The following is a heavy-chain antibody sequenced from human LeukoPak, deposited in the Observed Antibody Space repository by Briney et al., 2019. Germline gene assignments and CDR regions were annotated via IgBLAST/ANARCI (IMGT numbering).Heavy chain of an antibody. CDR3: ARESQLPLDY. J-gene: IGHJ4*02. CDR1: GFTFSSYA. D-gene: IGHD2-2*01. CDR2: ISYDGSNK. Sequence: GRSLRLSCAASGFTFSSYAMHWVRQAPGKGLEWVAVISYDGSNKYYADSVKGRFTISRDNSKNTLYLQMNSLRAEDTAVYYCARESQLPLDYWGQGTLVTVSS. V-gene: IGHV3-30-3*01.